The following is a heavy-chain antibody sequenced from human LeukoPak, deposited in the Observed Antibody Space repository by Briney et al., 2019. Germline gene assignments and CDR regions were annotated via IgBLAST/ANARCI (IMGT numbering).Heavy chain of an antibody. V-gene: IGHV3-74*01. D-gene: IGHD6-13*01. CDR1: GFTFSSYW. CDR2: INTDGSST. Sequence: GGSLRLSCAASGFTFSSYWMHWVRQAPGKGLVWVSRINTDGSSTSYADSVKGRFTISRDNAKNTLYLQMNSLRAEDTAVYYCARALGGSSSWYRGAFDIWGQGTMVTVSS. J-gene: IGHJ3*02. CDR3: ARALGGSSSWYRGAFDI.